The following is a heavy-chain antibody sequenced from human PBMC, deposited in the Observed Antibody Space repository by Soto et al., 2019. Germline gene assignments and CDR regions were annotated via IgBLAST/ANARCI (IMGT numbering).Heavy chain of an antibody. CDR3: ARGRRIAVAGLELKSYYYGMDV. V-gene: IGHV3-7*05. J-gene: IGHJ6*02. D-gene: IGHD6-19*01. Sequence: TGGSLRVSCSAAGCAFRNYGRGWVRQAPGKGLEWVANIKQDGSEKYYVDSVKGRFTISRDNAKNSLYLQMNSLRAEDTAVYYCARGRRIAVAGLELKSYYYGMDVWGQGTTVTVSS. CDR1: GCAFRNYG. CDR2: IKQDGSEK.